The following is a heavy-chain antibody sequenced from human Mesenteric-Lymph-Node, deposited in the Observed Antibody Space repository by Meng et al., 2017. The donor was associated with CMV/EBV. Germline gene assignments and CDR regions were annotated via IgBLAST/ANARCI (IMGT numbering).Heavy chain of an antibody. J-gene: IGHJ4*02. CDR1: GGSISSSSHY. D-gene: IGHD1-26*01. V-gene: IGHV4-39*07. CDR2: IYYSGST. CDR3: ARDPVVGATT. Sequence: GSLRLSCTVSGGSISSSSHYWGWIRQPPGKGLEWIGSIYYSGSTYYNPSLKSRVTISVDTSKNQFSLKLSSVTAADTAVYYCARDPVVGATTWGQGTLVTVSS.